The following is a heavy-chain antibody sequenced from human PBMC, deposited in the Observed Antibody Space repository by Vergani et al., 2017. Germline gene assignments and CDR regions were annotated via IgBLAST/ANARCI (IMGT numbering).Heavy chain of an antibody. J-gene: IGHJ4*02. Sequence: VQVLESGGGLVQPGGSLRLSCAASGFTFSNYAMSWVRQAPGKGLEWVSAISGSGGSTYYADSVKGRFTISRDNSKNTLYLQMNSLRAEDTAVYYCAKGAFNWNYVSPFDYWGQGTLVTVSS. V-gene: IGHV3-23*01. CDR1: GFTFSNYA. CDR2: ISGSGGST. D-gene: IGHD1-7*01. CDR3: AKGAFNWNYVSPFDY.